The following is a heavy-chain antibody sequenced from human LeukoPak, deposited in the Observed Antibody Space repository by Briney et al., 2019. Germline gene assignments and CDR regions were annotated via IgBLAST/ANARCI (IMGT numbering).Heavy chain of an antibody. CDR1: GYTLTELS. V-gene: IGHV1-24*01. CDR2: FDPEDGET. J-gene: IGHJ4*02. Sequence: ASVKVSCKVSGYTLTELSMHWVRQAPGKGLEWMGGFDPEDGETIYEQEFQGRVTMTEDTSTDTAYMELSSLRSEDTAVYYCATGVVPAATGDYWGQGTLVTVSS. CDR3: ATGVVPAATGDY. D-gene: IGHD2-2*01.